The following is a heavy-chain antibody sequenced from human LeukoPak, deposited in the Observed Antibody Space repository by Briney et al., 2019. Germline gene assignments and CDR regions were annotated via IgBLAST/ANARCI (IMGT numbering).Heavy chain of an antibody. CDR2: ISVSGAST. D-gene: IGHD3-22*01. V-gene: IGHV3-23*01. J-gene: IGHJ4*02. CDR3: AIMHPYYDGNGYWVQ. CDR1: GFTFSSYA. Sequence: GGSLRLSCAASGFTFSSYAMSWVRQAPGKGLEWDSGISVSGASTSNADPVKGRFTISRDNPRNTLYLQMNSLRAEDTALYYCAIMHPYYDGNGYWVQWGQGTLVTVSS.